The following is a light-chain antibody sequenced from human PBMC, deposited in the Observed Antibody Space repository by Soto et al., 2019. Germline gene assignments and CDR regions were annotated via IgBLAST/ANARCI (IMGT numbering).Light chain of an antibody. CDR3: SSYTSSSDPFV. CDR1: NDDVGYYDY. CDR2: EVG. Sequence: QSALTQPASVSGSPGQSITISCTGTNDDVGYYDYVSWYQQHPGKAPKVIIYEVGHRPSGVSNRFSGSKSGNTASLTISGLQAEDEADYYCSSYTSSSDPFVFGTGTKVTV. V-gene: IGLV2-14*01. J-gene: IGLJ1*01.